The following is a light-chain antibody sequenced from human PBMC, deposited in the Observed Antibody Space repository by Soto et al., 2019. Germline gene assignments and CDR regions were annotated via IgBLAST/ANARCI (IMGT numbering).Light chain of an antibody. J-gene: IGKJ1*01. Sequence: DIVLTQSPGTLSLSPVDRATLSCRASQSVSTSYLAWYQQKPVQAPRLLIYGASSRATGIPDRFSGSGSGTDFTLTISGLEPEDFAVYYCQQYGSSPPWTFGQGTKVDIK. V-gene: IGKV3-20*01. CDR2: GAS. CDR3: QQYGSSPPWT. CDR1: QSVSTSY.